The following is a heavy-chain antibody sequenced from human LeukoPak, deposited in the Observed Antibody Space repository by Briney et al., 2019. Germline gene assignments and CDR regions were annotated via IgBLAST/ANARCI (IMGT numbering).Heavy chain of an antibody. V-gene: IGHV3-53*01. J-gene: IGHJ4*02. CDR3: ATAGFSVDY. CDR1: EFTVSSNY. CDR2: INNSGGAT. D-gene: IGHD1-26*01. Sequence: GGSLRLSCAASEFTVSSNYMSWVRQAPGKGLEWVSSINNSGGATYYADSVKGRFTISRDNSKNTLYLQMNSLRVEDTAVYYCATAGFSVDYWGQGTLVTVSS.